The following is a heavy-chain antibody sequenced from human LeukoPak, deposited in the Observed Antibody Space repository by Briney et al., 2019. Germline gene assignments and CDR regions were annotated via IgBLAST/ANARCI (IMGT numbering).Heavy chain of an antibody. Sequence: SETLSLTCTVSGVSMNNYYWSWIRQAPGKGLEWIGYISDSGSTNYNPSLRSRATISVDTSKNQFSLKLSSVTAADTAVYYCARKRWTRIYDSSWYFDLWGRGSLVTVSS. V-gene: IGHV4-59*12. J-gene: IGHJ2*01. CDR3: ARKRWTRIYDSSWYFDL. CDR1: GVSMNNYY. D-gene: IGHD3-22*01. CDR2: ISDSGST.